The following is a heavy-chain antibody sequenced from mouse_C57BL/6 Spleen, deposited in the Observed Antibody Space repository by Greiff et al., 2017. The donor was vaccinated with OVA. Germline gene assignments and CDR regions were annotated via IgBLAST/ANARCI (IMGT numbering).Heavy chain of an antibody. CDR2: ISDGGSYT. CDR1: GFTFSSYA. V-gene: IGHV5-4*01. CDR3: ARDSSGYQGY. D-gene: IGHD3-2*02. J-gene: IGHJ2*01. Sequence: DVHLVESGGGLVKPGGSLKLSCAASGFTFSSYAMSWVRQTPEKRLEWVATISDGGSYTYYPANVKGRFTISRDNAKNNLYLQMSHLKSEDTAMYYCARDSSGYQGYWGQGTTLTVSS.